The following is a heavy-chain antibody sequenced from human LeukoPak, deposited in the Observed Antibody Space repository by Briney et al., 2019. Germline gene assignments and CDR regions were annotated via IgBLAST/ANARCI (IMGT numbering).Heavy chain of an antibody. Sequence: ASVKVSCKASGYTFTGYYMHWVRQAPGQGLEWMGWINPNSGGTNYAQKFQGRVTMTRDTSISTAYMELSRLRSDDTAVYYCAREAPPMGIAALDYWGQGTLVTVSS. J-gene: IGHJ4*02. CDR2: INPNSGGT. CDR3: AREAPPMGIAALDY. V-gene: IGHV1-2*02. D-gene: IGHD6-13*01. CDR1: GYTFTGYY.